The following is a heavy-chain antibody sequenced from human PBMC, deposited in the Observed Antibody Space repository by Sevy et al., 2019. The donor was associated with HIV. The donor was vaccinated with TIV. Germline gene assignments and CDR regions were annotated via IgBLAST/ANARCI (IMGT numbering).Heavy chain of an antibody. CDR2: IYSGGST. CDR1: GFTVSSNY. V-gene: IGHV3-53*01. CDR3: ARRKRGRYYDSSGYWPFDY. Sequence: GGSLRLSCAASGFTVSSNYMSWVRQAPGKGLEWVSVIYSGGSTYYADSVKGRFTSSRDNSKNTLNLQMNSLRAEDTAVYYCARRKRGRYYDSSGYWPFDYWGQGTLVTVSS. J-gene: IGHJ4*02. D-gene: IGHD3-22*01.